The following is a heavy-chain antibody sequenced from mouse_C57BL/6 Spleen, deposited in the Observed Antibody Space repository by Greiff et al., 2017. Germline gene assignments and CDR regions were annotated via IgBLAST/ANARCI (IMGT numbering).Heavy chain of an antibody. CDR2: ISYDGSN. Sequence: EVKLQESGPGLVKPSQSLSLTCSVTGYSITSGYYWNWIRQFPGNKLEWMGYISYDGSNNYNPSLKNRISITRDTSKNQFFLKLNSVTTEDTATYYCAGYYSNYERYFDVWGTGTTVTVSS. CDR3: AGYYSNYERYFDV. CDR1: GYSITSGYY. D-gene: IGHD2-5*01. V-gene: IGHV3-6*01. J-gene: IGHJ1*03.